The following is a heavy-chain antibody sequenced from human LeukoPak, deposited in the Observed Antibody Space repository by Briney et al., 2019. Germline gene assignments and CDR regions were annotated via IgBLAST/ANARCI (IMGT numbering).Heavy chain of an antibody. D-gene: IGHD6-19*01. Sequence: SQTLSLTCTVSGGSISSGDYYWSWIRQLPGKGLEWIGYIYYSGSTYYNPSLKSRVTISVDTSKNQFSLKLSSVTAADTAVYYCARAISRESGWYNYWGQGTLVTVSS. CDR1: GGSISSGDYY. CDR3: ARAISRESGWYNY. V-gene: IGHV4-30-4*08. J-gene: IGHJ4*02. CDR2: IYYSGST.